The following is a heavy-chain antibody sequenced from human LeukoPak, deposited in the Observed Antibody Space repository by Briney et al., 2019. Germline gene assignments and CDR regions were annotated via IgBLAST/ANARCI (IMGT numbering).Heavy chain of an antibody. CDR2: IYYSGST. CDR1: GGSISSYY. V-gene: IGHV4-59*12. Sequence: SETLSLTCTVSGGSISSYYWSWIRQPPGKALEWIGYIYYSGSTNYKPSLKSRITISVDTSKNQFSLKLSSVTAADTAVYYCARGGYCSSTSCWIPRRFDPWGQGTLVTVSS. CDR3: ARGGYCSSTSCWIPRRFDP. D-gene: IGHD2-2*01. J-gene: IGHJ5*02.